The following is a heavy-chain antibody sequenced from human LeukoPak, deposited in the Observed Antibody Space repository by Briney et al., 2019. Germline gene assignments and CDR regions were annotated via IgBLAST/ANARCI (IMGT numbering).Heavy chain of an antibody. J-gene: IGHJ4*02. CDR1: GGSFSDYS. Sequence: SETLSLTCAVHGGSFSDYSWSWIRQPPGKGLEWIGEIDHSGSTTYNPSLKSRVTILVDTSNYQFSLKLTSVTAADTAVYYCARGEEEIDYWGQGTLVTVSS. CDR3: ARGEEEIDY. CDR2: IDHSGST. V-gene: IGHV4-34*01.